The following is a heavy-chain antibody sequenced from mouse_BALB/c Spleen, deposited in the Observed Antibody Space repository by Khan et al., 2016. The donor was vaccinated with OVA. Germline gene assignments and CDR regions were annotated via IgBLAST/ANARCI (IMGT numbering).Heavy chain of an antibody. J-gene: IGHJ3*01. CDR2: VNTYYGDA. V-gene: IGHV1S137*01. Sequence: QVQLQQSGAELVRPGVSVKISCKGSGYTFTDFTMHWVKQSHAKSLEWIGVVNTYYGDATYNQKFKGKATMTVDKSSTTAYMELARLISEDSAIYYGGRGGGGDRFAYWGQGILVTVAA. CDR3: GRGGGGDRFAY. CDR1: GYTFTDFT.